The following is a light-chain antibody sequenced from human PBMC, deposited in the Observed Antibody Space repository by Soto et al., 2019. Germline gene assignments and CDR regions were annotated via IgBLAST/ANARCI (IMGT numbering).Light chain of an antibody. CDR2: SNN. CDR3: AAWEDSLNGYV. V-gene: IGLV1-44*01. J-gene: IGLJ1*01. CDR1: SSNIGSNT. Sequence: QSVLTQPPAASGTPGRRVVISCSGSSSNIGSNTVNWYQQLPGTAPKLLIYSNNHRPSGVPDRFSGSKSGTSASLAISGLQSDDEADYYCAAWEDSLNGYVFATGTKVTVL.